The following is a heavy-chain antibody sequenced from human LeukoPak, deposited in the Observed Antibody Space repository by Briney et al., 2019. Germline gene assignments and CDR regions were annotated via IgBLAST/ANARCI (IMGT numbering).Heavy chain of an antibody. J-gene: IGHJ4*02. V-gene: IGHV3-23*01. D-gene: IGHD5-18*01. CDR3: ARVVDTDDY. CDR2: ISGSGGST. CDR1: GFTFSTYA. Sequence: GGSLRLSCAASGFTFSTYAMNWVRQAPGKGLEWVSGISGSGGSTYYADSVKGRFTISRDNSKNTLYLQMNSLRAEDTAVYYCARVVDTDDYWGQGTLVTVSS.